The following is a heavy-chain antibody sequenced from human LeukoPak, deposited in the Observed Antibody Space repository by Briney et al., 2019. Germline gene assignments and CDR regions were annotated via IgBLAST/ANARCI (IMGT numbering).Heavy chain of an antibody. D-gene: IGHD1-26*01. CDR3: ARADSPGASYHY. CDR1: GYTFTSYG. CDR2: ISAYNGNT. V-gene: IGHV1-18*01. Sequence: GASVKVSCKASGYTFTSYGISWVRQAPGQGLEWMGWISAYNGNTNYAQKLQGRVTMTTDTSTSTADMELSSLRSQDTAVYYCARADSPGASYHYWGQGTLVTVSS. J-gene: IGHJ4*02.